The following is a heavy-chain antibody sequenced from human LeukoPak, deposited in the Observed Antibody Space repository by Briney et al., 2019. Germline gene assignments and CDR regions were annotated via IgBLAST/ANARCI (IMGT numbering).Heavy chain of an antibody. CDR2: FDPEDGET. CDR3: ATGYSSSWTEYYFDY. V-gene: IGHV1-24*01. D-gene: IGHD6-13*01. J-gene: IGHJ4*02. Sequence: ASVKVSCKVSGYTLTELSMHWVRQAPGKGLEWMGGFDPEDGETIYAQKFQGRVTMTEDTSTDTAYMELNSLRSEDTAVYYCATGYSSSWTEYYFDYWGQGTLVTVSS. CDR1: GYTLTELS.